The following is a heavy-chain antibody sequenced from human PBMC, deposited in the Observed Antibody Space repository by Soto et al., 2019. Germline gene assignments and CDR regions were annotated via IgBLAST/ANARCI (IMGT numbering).Heavy chain of an antibody. V-gene: IGHV1-69*06. CDR2: IIPIFATP. J-gene: IGHJ6*02. Sequence: QVQLLQSGAEVKKPVSSVKVSCKASGGTFSTYAISWVRQAPGQGLEWMGGIIPIFATPSYAKKFKGRVTITADKSTSTAYMELSSLRSEDTGVYYCAREGPVAGNYGMDVWGPGTTVTVSS. CDR3: AREGPVAGNYGMDV. CDR1: GGTFSTYA. D-gene: IGHD6-19*01.